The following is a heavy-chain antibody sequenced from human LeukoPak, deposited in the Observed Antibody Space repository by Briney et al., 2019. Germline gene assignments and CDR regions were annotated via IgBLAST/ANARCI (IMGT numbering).Heavy chain of an antibody. Sequence: GGSLRLSCAASGFPFSSSAMTWVRQAPGKGLEWVSTITDTGDSTHYADSVKGRFTFSRDNSKNTLYLQMNSLRDEDTAVYFCAKDYDMWTGSLDYWGQGTLVTVSS. CDR2: ITDTGDST. D-gene: IGHD3-9*01. J-gene: IGHJ4*02. CDR3: AKDYDMWTGSLDY. V-gene: IGHV3-23*01. CDR1: GFPFSSSA.